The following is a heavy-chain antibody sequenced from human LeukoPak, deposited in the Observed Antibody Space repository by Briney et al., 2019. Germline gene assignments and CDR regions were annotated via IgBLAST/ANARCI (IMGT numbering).Heavy chain of an antibody. CDR2: IGAAGDT. J-gene: IGHJ4*02. V-gene: IGHV3-13*01. D-gene: IGHD4-17*01. Sequence: SGGSLRLSCVASGFTFSSYGMHWVRQPTGKGLEWVSGIGAAGDTYYPGSVKGRFTISRENAKNSLYLQLNSLRAGDTAVYYCARAADYGGTHFDYWGQGTLVTVSS. CDR1: GFTFSSYG. CDR3: ARAADYGGTHFDY.